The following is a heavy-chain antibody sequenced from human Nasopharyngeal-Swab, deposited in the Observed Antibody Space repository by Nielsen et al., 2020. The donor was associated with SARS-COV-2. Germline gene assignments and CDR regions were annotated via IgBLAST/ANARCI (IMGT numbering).Heavy chain of an antibody. CDR2: ISSSGSTI. D-gene: IGHD3-22*01. Sequence: VRQMPGKGLEWVPYISSSGSTIYYADSVKGRFTISRDNAKNSLYLQMNSLRAEDTAVYYCARGRVYYYDSSGYPPPFDYWGQGTLVTVSS. J-gene: IGHJ4*02. V-gene: IGHV3-11*04. CDR3: ARGRVYYYDSSGYPPPFDY.